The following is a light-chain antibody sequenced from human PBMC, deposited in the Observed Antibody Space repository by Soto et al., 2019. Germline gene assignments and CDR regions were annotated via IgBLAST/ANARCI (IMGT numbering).Light chain of an antibody. Sequence: QSVLTQPPSVSGAPGQRVTISCTGTSSNIGAGYDVHWYQQVPGTAPRLLIYGHKNRPSGVPDRFSGSKSGASASLAITGLQAEDEADYYCQSFDSSLSAVVFGGGTKLTVL. CDR2: GHK. V-gene: IGLV1-40*01. CDR3: QSFDSSLSAVV. CDR1: SSNIGAGYD. J-gene: IGLJ2*01.